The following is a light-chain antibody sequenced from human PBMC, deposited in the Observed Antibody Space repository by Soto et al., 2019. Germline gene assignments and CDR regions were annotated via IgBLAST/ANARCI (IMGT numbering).Light chain of an antibody. CDR1: QSISNY. CDR2: DAS. Sequence: EIVFTQSPSTLSLSPGERATLSCRASQSISNYVAWYQQKPGQAPRLLIYDASDRATGIPGRFSGSGSGTDFTLTISSLETEDFAVYYCQQHSNWPPITFGQGTRLEI. CDR3: QQHSNWPPIT. J-gene: IGKJ5*01. V-gene: IGKV3-11*01.